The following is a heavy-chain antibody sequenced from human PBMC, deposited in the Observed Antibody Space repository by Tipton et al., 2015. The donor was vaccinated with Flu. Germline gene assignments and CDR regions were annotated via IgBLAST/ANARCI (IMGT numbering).Heavy chain of an antibody. CDR3: ARGDFWSGYYVDY. CDR2: IYYSGST. J-gene: IGHJ4*02. Sequence: TLSLTCTVSGGSISSGSYYWSWVRQPPGKGLEWIGYIYYSGSTNYNPTLKSRVTISVDTSKNQFSLKLSSVTAADTDVYYCARGDFWSGYYVDYWGQGTLVSVSS. V-gene: IGHV4-61*01. CDR1: GGSISSGSYY. D-gene: IGHD3-3*01.